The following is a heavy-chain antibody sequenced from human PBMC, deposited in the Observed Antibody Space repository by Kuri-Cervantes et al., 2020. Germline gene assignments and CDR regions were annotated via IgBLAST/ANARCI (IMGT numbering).Heavy chain of an antibody. J-gene: IGHJ4*02. CDR1: GFTFSSYG. CDR2: IWYDGSNK. D-gene: IGHD3-22*01. V-gene: IGHV3-33*08. CDR3: ARDNYYDSSGYPPGFGY. Sequence: GESLKISCAASGFTFSSYGMHWVRQAPGKGLEWVAVIWYDGSNKYYADSVKGRFTISRDNSENTLYLQMNSLRAEDTAVYYCARDNYYDSSGYPPGFGYWGQGTLVTVSS.